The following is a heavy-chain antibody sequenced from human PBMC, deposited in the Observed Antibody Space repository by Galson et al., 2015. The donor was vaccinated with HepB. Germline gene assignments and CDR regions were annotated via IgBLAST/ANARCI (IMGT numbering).Heavy chain of an antibody. Sequence: SVKVSCKASGYTFTSYGISWVRQAPGQGLEWMGRIIPILGIANYAQKFQGRVTITADKSTSTAYMELSSLRSEDTAVYYCASCPDTAMRSLPYWGQGTLVTVSS. CDR3: ASCPDTAMRSLPY. CDR1: GYTFTSYG. D-gene: IGHD5-18*01. V-gene: IGHV1-69*04. CDR2: IIPILGIA. J-gene: IGHJ4*02.